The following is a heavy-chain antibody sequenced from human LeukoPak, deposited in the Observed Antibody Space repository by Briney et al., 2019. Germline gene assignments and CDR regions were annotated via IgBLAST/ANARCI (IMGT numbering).Heavy chain of an antibody. Sequence: GGSLRLSCAASGFTFSSYWMSWVRQAPGKGLEWVANIRQDGSEKYYVDSVKGRFTISRDNAKNSLYLQMNNLRAEDKAVYYCAREDGSGWAFDYWGQGALVTVSS. CDR2: IRQDGSEK. CDR1: GFTFSSYW. CDR3: AREDGSGWAFDY. D-gene: IGHD6-19*01. J-gene: IGHJ4*02. V-gene: IGHV3-7*01.